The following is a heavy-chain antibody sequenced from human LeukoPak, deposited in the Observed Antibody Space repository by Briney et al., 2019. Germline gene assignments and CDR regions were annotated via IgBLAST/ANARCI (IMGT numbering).Heavy chain of an antibody. CDR1: GFTFSSYS. D-gene: IGHD3-22*01. CDR2: ISSSSSDI. V-gene: IGHV3-21*01. J-gene: IGHJ4*02. Sequence: PGGSLRLSCAASGFTFSSYSMNWVRQAPGEGLEWVSSISSSSSDIYYADSVKGRFTISRDNAKNSLYLQMNSLRAEDTSVYYCARDSGDSSGYPFDYWGQGTLVTVSS. CDR3: ARDSGDSSGYPFDY.